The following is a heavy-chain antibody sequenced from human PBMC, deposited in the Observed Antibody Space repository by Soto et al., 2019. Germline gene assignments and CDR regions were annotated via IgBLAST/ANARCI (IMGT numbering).Heavy chain of an antibody. CDR2: IGGYKGNT. CDR3: ARVGDYGGNPGFY. CDR1: GYTFTNYG. V-gene: IGHV1-18*01. J-gene: IGHJ4*02. Sequence: QVQLVQSGAEVREPGASVKVSCKASGYTFTNYGVSWVRQAPGQGLEWMGWIGGYKGNTNYAQKFQGRVTMTTDTSTSTAYMELRSLRSDDTAVYYCARVGDYGGNPGFYWGQGTLVTVSS. D-gene: IGHD4-17*01.